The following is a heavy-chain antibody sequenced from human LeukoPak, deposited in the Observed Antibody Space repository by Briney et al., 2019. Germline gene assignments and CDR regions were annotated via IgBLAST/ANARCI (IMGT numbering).Heavy chain of an antibody. CDR3: AKDRLAYSYAQPFDY. CDR2: ITGSGGST. J-gene: IGHJ4*02. CDR1: GFTFSNYA. D-gene: IGHD5-18*01. Sequence: GGSLRLSCAASGFTFSNYAMSWVRQAPGKGLEWVSGITGSGGSTYYADSVKGRFTISRDNSKNTLYLQINSLRAEDTAVYYCAKDRLAYSYAQPFDYWGQGTLVTVSS. V-gene: IGHV3-23*01.